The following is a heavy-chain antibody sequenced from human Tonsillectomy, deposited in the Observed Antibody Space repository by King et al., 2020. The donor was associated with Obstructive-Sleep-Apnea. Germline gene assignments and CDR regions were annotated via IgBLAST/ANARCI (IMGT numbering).Heavy chain of an antibody. Sequence: VQLQQWGAGLLKPSETLSLTCAVYGGSFSGYYWSWIRQPPGKGLEWIGEINHSGSTNYNPSLKSRVTISVDTSKNQFSLKLSSVTAADTAVYYCARWGPGDYYDSSGSADAFDIWGKGQWSPSLQ. J-gene: IGHJ3*02. CDR2: INHSGST. CDR1: GGSFSGYY. D-gene: IGHD3-22*01. V-gene: IGHV4-34*01. CDR3: ARWGPGDYYDSSGSADAFDI.